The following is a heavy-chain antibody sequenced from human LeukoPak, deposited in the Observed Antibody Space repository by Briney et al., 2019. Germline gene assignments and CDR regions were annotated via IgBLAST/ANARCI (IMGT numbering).Heavy chain of an antibody. D-gene: IGHD3-10*01. J-gene: IGHJ6*03. Sequence: SETLSLTCTVSGGSISSYYWSWIRQPPGKGLEGIGYIYYGGSTNYNPSLKSRVTISVDTSKNQFSLKLSSVTAADTAVYYCARHERRYYYGSGSYSLYYYYYMDVWGKGTTVTVSS. CDR2: IYYGGST. V-gene: IGHV4-59*08. CDR1: GGSISSYY. CDR3: ARHERRYYYGSGSYSLYYYYYMDV.